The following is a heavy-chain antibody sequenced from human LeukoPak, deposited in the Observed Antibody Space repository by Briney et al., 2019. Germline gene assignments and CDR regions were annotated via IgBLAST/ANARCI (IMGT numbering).Heavy chain of an antibody. CDR3: ARLDCAADTCYNY. CDR1: GDSISSDY. V-gene: IGHV4-59*08. CDR2: INYSGSS. D-gene: IGHD3/OR15-3a*01. J-gene: IGHJ4*02. Sequence: SETLSLTCIVSGDSISSDYWSWIQQPPGKGLEWIGNINYSGSSNYNPSLKSRVILSIDTSKNEVSLNLRSVTAADTAVYYCARLDCAADTCYNYWGQGTLVTVSS.